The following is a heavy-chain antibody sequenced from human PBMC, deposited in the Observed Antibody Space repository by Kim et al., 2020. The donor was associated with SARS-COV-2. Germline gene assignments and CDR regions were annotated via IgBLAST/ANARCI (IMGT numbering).Heavy chain of an antibody. D-gene: IGHD1-20*01. V-gene: IGHV4-59*01. CDR3: ARDRYNWNPGYYYGMDV. Sequence: LKSRVTISVDTSKNQFSLKLSSVTAADTAVYYCARDRYNWNPGYYYGMDVWGQGTTVTVSS. J-gene: IGHJ6*02.